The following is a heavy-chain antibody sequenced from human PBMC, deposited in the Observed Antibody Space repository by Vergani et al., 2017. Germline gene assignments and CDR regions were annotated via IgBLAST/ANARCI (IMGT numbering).Heavy chain of an antibody. CDR1: GGSLSSGGYY. Sequence: QVQLQESGPGLVKPSQTLSLTCTVSGGSLSSGGYYWSWIRQHPGKGLEWIGYIYYSGSTYYNPSLKSRVTISVDTSKNQFSLKLSSVTAADTAVYYCASDFWSGYYPRGWFDPWSQGTLVTVSS. D-gene: IGHD3-3*01. CDR2: IYYSGST. CDR3: ASDFWSGYYPRGWFDP. V-gene: IGHV4-31*03. J-gene: IGHJ5*02.